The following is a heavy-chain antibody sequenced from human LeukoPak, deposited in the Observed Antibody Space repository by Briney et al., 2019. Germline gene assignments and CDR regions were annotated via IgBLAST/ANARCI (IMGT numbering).Heavy chain of an antibody. CDR1: GFTFSRSA. J-gene: IGHJ4*02. V-gene: IGHV3-30-3*01. D-gene: IGHD4-17*01. CDR2: ISYDGSDK. CDR3: ARGFRDYGDYSYYLDY. Sequence: PGGSLRLSCAASGFTFSRSAMHWVRQAPGKGLEWVTVISYDGSDKFFADSVKGRFTISRDNSKNTLYLQMNSLRAEDTAVYYCARGFRDYGDYSYYLDYWGQGTLVTVSS.